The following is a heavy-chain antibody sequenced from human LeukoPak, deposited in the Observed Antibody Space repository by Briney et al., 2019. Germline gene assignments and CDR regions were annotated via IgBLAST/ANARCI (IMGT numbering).Heavy chain of an antibody. V-gene: IGHV4-59*01. D-gene: IGHD3-10*01. J-gene: IGHJ5*02. CDR3: ARGHYYGSGRFYWFDP. Sequence: SETLSLTCTVSGGSISSYYWSWIRQPPGKGLEWIGYIYYSGSTNYNPSLKSRVTISVDTSKNQFSLKLSSVTAADTAVYYCARGHYYGSGRFYWFDPWGQGTLVTVSS. CDR2: IYYSGST. CDR1: GGSISSYY.